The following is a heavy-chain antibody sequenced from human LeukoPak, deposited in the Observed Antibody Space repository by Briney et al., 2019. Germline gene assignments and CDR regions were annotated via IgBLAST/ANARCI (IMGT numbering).Heavy chain of an antibody. D-gene: IGHD3-10*02. CDR1: GFTFSRNW. Sequence: GGSLRLTCAASGFTFSRNWMSWVRQAPGKGLEWVATTKHDGSEANYVDSVKGRFTSSRDNANNLLFLQMNSLRADDTAVYYCARYVSALDYWGQGTLVTVSS. CDR2: TKHDGSEA. J-gene: IGHJ4*02. CDR3: ARYVSALDY. V-gene: IGHV3-7*05.